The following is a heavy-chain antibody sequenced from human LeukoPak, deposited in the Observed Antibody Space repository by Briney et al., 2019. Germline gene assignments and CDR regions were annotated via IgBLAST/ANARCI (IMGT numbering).Heavy chain of an antibody. V-gene: IGHV4-59*01. D-gene: IGHD6-19*01. CDR2: IYYSGST. CDR3: ARVYSSGWYYVYFDY. CDR1: GGSISSYY. J-gene: IGHJ4*02. Sequence: PSETLSLTCTVSGGSISSYYWSWIRQPPGKGLEWIGYIYYSGSTNYNPSLKSRVTISVDTSKNQFSLKLSSVTAADTAVYYCARVYSSGWYYVYFDYWGQGTLVTVSS.